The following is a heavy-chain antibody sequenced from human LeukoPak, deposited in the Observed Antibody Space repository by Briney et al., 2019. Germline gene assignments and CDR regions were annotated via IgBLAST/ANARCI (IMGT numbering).Heavy chain of an antibody. V-gene: IGHV1-2*07. D-gene: IGHD4-23*01. CDR2: VNPHTGVT. CDR1: VYTFPDYY. Sequence: SADPVPCKDSVYTFPDYYLHWVRQDPRQAFEGLGWVNPHTGVTDYAHKFQGRVTMTRDTSISTAYMELSSLKSDDTAVYYCARDTVAWDFDFWGQGTLVTVSS. J-gene: IGHJ4*02. CDR3: ARDTVAWDFDF.